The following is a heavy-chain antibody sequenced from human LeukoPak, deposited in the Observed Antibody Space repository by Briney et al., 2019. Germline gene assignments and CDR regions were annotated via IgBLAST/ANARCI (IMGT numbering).Heavy chain of an antibody. CDR1: GGTFSSYA. V-gene: IGHV1-69*01. D-gene: IGHD2-2*01. CDR3: ARAGFGGYCSSTSCYPFDY. J-gene: IGHJ4*02. Sequence: GASVKVSCKASGGTFSSYAISWVRQAPGQGLEWMGGIIPIFGTANYAQKFQRRVTITADESTSTAYMELSSLRSEDTAVYYCARAGFGGYCSSTSCYPFDYWGQGTLVTVSS. CDR2: IIPIFGTA.